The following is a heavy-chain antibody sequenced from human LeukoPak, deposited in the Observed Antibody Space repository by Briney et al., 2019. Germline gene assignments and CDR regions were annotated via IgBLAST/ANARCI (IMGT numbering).Heavy chain of an antibody. J-gene: IGHJ4*02. CDR3: ARDYDFWSGYYSPTRGYFGY. V-gene: IGHV3-30*02. D-gene: IGHD3-3*01. CDR2: IRYGGSNK. Sequence: PGGSLRLSCAASGFTFSGSGMHWVRQAPGKGLEWVTFIRYGGSNKYYTDSVKGRFTISRDNSKNTLYLQMDSLRAEDTAVYYCARDYDFWSGYYSPTRGYFGYWGQGTLVTVS. CDR1: GFTFSGSG.